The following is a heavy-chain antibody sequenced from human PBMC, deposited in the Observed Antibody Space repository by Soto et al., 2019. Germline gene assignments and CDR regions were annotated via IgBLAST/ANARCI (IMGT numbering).Heavy chain of an antibody. CDR3: ARDLDYYGSGSHIHTWFDP. D-gene: IGHD3-10*01. J-gene: IGHJ5*02. V-gene: IGHV4-30-4*01. Sequence: SGTLSLTCAVSGGSIRSGDYYGSWIRQPPGKGLEWIGYIYYSGSTYYNPSLKSRVTISVDTSKNQFSLKLSSVTAADTAVYYCARDLDYYGSGSHIHTWFDPWGQGTLVTVSS. CDR1: GGSIRSGDYY. CDR2: IYYSGST.